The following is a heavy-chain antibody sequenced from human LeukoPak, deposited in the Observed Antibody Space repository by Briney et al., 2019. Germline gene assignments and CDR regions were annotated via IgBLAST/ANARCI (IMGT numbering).Heavy chain of an antibody. V-gene: IGHV4-39*02. Sequence: SETLSLTCTFSLGSISSSSYYWGWIRQPPGKGLEWIGSIYYSGSPYYIPSLKSRVTISVDTAKIPFSLKLSSVTAIFTTLFYCARVQYYGSGTYSKLFDYWGQGTLVTVSS. J-gene: IGHJ4*02. CDR2: IYYSGSP. CDR1: LGSISSSSYY. CDR3: ARVQYYGSGTYSKLFDY. D-gene: IGHD3-10*01.